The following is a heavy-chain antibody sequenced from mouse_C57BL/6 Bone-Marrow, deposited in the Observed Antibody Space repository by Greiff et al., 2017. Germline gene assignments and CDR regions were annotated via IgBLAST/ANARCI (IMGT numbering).Heavy chain of an antibody. CDR3: ARLYYGSSNYYAMDY. V-gene: IGHV3-6*01. D-gene: IGHD1-1*01. J-gene: IGHJ4*01. CDR2: ISYDGSN. Sequence: EVKLVESGPGLVKPSQSLSLTCSVTGYSITSGYYWNWIRQFPGNKLEWMGYISYDGSNNYNPSLKNRISITRDTSKNQFFLKLNSVTTEDTATYYCARLYYGSSNYYAMDYWGQGTSVTVSS. CDR1: GYSITSGYY.